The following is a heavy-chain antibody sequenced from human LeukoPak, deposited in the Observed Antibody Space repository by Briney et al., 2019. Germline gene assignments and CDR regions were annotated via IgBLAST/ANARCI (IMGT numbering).Heavy chain of an antibody. Sequence: ASVKVSCKASGGTFSNYAISWVRQAPGQGLEWMGGIIPIFATANYAQKFQGRVTITADESTSTAYMEMSSLRSEDTTVYYCARTLVGWFGELSPWGQGTLVTVSS. CDR1: GGTFSNYA. J-gene: IGHJ5*02. V-gene: IGHV1-69*13. CDR3: ARTLVGWFGELSP. CDR2: IIPIFATA. D-gene: IGHD3-10*01.